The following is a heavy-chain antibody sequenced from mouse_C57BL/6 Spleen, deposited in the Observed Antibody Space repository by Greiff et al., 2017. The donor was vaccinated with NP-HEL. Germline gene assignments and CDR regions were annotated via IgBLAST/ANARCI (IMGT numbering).Heavy chain of an antibody. CDR1: GFTFSSYA. CDR2: ISAGGSYT. D-gene: IGHD2-3*01. V-gene: IGHV5-4*01. CDR3: ARDGYSYYAKEY. Sequence: EVKLVESGGGLVKPGGSLKLSCAASGFTFSSYAMSWVRQTPEKRLEWVATISAGGSYTNYPDNVKGRFTISRDNAKTNLYLQMSHLKSEDTAMYYCARDGYSYYAKEYRGQGPSDTVSS. J-gene: IGHJ4*01.